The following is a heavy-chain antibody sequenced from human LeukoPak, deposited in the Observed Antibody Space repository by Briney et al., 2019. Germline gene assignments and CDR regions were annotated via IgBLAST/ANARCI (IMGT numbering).Heavy chain of an antibody. CDR1: GYTFTSYG. Sequence: ASVTLSCKASGYTFTSYGISWVRQAPGQGLEWMGWISAYNGNTNYAQKLQGRVTMTTDTSTTTAYMELRNLRSDDTAIYYCARQVDTAMALPDYWGQGTLVTVSS. D-gene: IGHD5-18*01. CDR2: ISAYNGNT. J-gene: IGHJ4*02. CDR3: ARQVDTAMALPDY. V-gene: IGHV1-18*01.